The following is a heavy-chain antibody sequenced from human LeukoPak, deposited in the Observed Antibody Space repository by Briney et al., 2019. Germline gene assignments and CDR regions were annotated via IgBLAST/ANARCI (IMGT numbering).Heavy chain of an antibody. CDR1: GGSISSYY. D-gene: IGHD3-16*01. CDR3: ARLRGGLYYYYYMDV. V-gene: IGHV4-38-2*02. CDR2: IYHSGST. Sequence: PSETLSLTCTVSGGSISSYYWGWFRQPPGKGLEWIGSIYHSGSTYYNPSLKSRVTISVDTSKNQFSLKLSSVTAADTAVYYCARLRGGLYYYYYMDVWGKGTTVTVSS. J-gene: IGHJ6*03.